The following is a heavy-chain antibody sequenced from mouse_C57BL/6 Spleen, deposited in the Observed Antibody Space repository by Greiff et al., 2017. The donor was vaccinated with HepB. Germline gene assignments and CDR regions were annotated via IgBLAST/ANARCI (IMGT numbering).Heavy chain of an antibody. J-gene: IGHJ2*01. CDR1: GYTFTSYW. D-gene: IGHD1-1*01. CDR2: IDPSDSYT. Sequence: QVQLQQPGAELVKPGASVKLSCKASGYTFTSYWMQWVKQRPGQGLEWIGEIDPSDSYTNYNQKFKGKATLTVDTSSSTAYMQLSSLTSEDSAVYYCARPYYGSSLDYWGQGTTLTVSS. V-gene: IGHV1-50*01. CDR3: ARPYYGSSLDY.